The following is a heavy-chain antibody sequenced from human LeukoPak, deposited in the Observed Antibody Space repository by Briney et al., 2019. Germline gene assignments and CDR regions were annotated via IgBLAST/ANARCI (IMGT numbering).Heavy chain of an antibody. CDR3: ARKFDILTGYYPFDY. V-gene: IGHV3-11*01. D-gene: IGHD3-9*01. Sequence: GGSLRLSCAASGFNFSDYYMSWIRQAPGKGLEWVSYISSSGSTIYYADSVKGRFTISRDNAKNSLYLQMNSLRAEDTAVYYCARKFDILTGYYPFDYWGQGTLVTVSS. J-gene: IGHJ4*02. CDR2: ISSSGSTI. CDR1: GFNFSDYY.